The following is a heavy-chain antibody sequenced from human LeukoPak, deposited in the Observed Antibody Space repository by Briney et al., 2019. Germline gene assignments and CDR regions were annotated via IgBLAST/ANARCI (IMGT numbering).Heavy chain of an antibody. J-gene: IGHJ4*02. D-gene: IGHD6-13*01. V-gene: IGHV4-61*02. CDR2: IYTSGST. CDR1: GGSISSGSYY. Sequence: SQTLSLTSTVSGGSISSGSYYWSWIRQPAGKGLEWIGRIYTSGSTNYNPSLKSRVTISVDTSKNQFSLKLSSVTAADTAVYYCARGGDIAAAGIGFDYWGQGTLVTVSS. CDR3: ARGGDIAAAGIGFDY.